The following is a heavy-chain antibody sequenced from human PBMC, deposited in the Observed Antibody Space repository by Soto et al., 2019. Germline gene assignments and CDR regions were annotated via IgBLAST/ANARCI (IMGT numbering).Heavy chain of an antibody. CDR1: GGSISSSSYY. Sequence: SETLSLTCTVSGGSISSSSYYWGWIRQPPGKGLEWIGSIYYSGSTYYNPSLKSRVTISVDTSKNQFSLKLSSVTAADTAVYYCASSIDGYNFFDYWGQGTLVTVSS. CDR2: IYYSGST. J-gene: IGHJ4*02. V-gene: IGHV4-39*01. D-gene: IGHD5-12*01. CDR3: ASSIDGYNFFDY.